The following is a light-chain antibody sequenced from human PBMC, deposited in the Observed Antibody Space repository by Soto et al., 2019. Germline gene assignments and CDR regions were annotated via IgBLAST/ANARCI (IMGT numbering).Light chain of an antibody. CDR3: QQRRVWPLT. CDR1: QSVTNY. CDR2: VSS. Sequence: VLTQSPAILSLYPGERATLFCRASQSVTNYLAWYQQRPGQAPRLLFYVSSSRATGIPARFSASGSGTDFTLTISSLEFEDFAVYYCQQRRVWPLTFGGGTKVEIK. J-gene: IGKJ4*01. V-gene: IGKV3-11*01.